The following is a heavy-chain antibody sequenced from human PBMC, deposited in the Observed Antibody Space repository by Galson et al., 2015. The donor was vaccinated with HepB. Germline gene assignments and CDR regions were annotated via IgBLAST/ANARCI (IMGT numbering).Heavy chain of an antibody. D-gene: IGHD3-10*01. Sequence: ETLSLTCTVSGDSVTSGDNYWSWIRQPPGKGLEWIGEINHSGSTNYNPSLKSRVTISVDTSKNQFSLKLSSVTAADTAVYYCAIGRRRGVLDPWGQGTLVTVSS. J-gene: IGHJ5*02. CDR3: AIGRRRGVLDP. CDR1: GDSVTSGDNY. CDR2: INHSGST. V-gene: IGHV4-34*01.